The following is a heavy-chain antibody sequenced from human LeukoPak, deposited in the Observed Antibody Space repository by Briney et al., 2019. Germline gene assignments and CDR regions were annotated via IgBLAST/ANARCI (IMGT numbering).Heavy chain of an antibody. CDR1: GGSISGDY. J-gene: IGHJ4*02. D-gene: IGHD6-13*01. Sequence: SETLSLTCTVSGGSISGDYWSWIRQSPGKGLEWIAYIHSSGSTSYNPSLKSRVTISVDTSKNEFSLKLTSVSAADTAVYYCARDRQGGSSLDYWGQGILVTVSS. CDR3: ARDRQGGSSLDY. CDR2: IHSSGST. V-gene: IGHV4-59*01.